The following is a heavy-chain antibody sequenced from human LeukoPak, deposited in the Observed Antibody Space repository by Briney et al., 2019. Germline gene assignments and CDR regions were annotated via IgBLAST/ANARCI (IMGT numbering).Heavy chain of an antibody. Sequence: GRSLRLSCAASGFTFDDYAMHWVRQAPGKGLEWVSGISWNSGSIGYADSVKGRFTISRDNSKNTLYLQMNSLRAEDTAVYYCAKVMDWGQGTLVTVSS. D-gene: IGHD2-8*01. V-gene: IGHV3-9*01. J-gene: IGHJ4*02. CDR3: AKVMD. CDR2: ISWNSGSI. CDR1: GFTFDDYA.